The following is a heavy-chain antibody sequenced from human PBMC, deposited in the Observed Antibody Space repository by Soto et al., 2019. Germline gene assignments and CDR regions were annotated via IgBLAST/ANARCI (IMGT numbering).Heavy chain of an antibody. CDR2: IYFTGST. D-gene: IGHD3-22*01. CDR3: ARGREYYDSSGYHYYFDY. CDR1: GGSISSYY. J-gene: IGHJ4*02. V-gene: IGHV4-59*01. Sequence: SETLSLTCTVSGGSISSYYWSWIRQPPGKGLEWIGYIYFTGSTNYNPSLKSRVTISVDTSKIQFSLKLSSVTAADTAVYYCARGREYYDSSGYHYYFDYWGQGTLVTVSS.